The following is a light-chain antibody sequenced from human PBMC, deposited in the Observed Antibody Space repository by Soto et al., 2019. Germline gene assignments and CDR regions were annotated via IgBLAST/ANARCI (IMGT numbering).Light chain of an antibody. V-gene: IGKV4-1*01. CDR1: QSVLYSSNNKNY. CDR3: QQYYTTPFT. CDR2: WAS. Sequence: DIVMTQSPDSLAASLGETATINCKSNQSVLYSSNNKNYLAWHQQKPGQPPKLLIYWASTRESGVPDRFSGSGSGTDFTLTITSLQAEDVALYYCQQYYTTPFTFGPGTKVDIK. J-gene: IGKJ3*01.